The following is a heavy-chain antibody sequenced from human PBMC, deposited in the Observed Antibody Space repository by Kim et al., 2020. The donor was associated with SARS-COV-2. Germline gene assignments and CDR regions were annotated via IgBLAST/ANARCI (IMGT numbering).Heavy chain of an antibody. D-gene: IGHD6-6*01. CDR3: ARRDPSSSDIWYYFDY. CDR1: GYSFTSYW. Sequence: GESLKISCKGSGYSFTSYWISWVRQMPGKGLEWMGRIDPSDSYTNYSPSFQGHVTISADKSISTAYLQWSSLKASDTAMYYCARRDPSSSDIWYYFDYWGQGTLVTVSS. CDR2: IDPSDSYT. J-gene: IGHJ4*02. V-gene: IGHV5-10-1*01.